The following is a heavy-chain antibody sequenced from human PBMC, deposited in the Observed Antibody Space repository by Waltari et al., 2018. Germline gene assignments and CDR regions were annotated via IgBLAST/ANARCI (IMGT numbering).Heavy chain of an antibody. V-gene: IGHV1-69*01. CDR3: ARDGSPSRFLEWLSPFNVYWFDP. CDR2: IIPIFGTA. J-gene: IGHJ5*02. Sequence: QVQLVQSGAEVKKPGSSVKVSCKASGGTFSSYAISWVRQAPGQGLEWMGGIIPIFGTANYGQKFQGRVTITADESTSTAYMELSSLRSEDTAVYYCARDGSPSRFLEWLSPFNVYWFDPWGQGTLVTVSS. D-gene: IGHD3-3*01. CDR1: GGTFSSYA.